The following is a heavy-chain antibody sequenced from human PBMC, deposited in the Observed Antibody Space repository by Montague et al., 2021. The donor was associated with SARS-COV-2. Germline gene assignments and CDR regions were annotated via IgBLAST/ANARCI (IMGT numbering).Heavy chain of an antibody. D-gene: IGHD1-1*01. CDR2: FYYTEGI. Sequence: SETLSLTCTVSGVSITTTGHSWGWVRQTPGKGLEWIGTFYYTEGISYNPSLRSRATMSVDTSKNQFSLRLTSMTAADTAVFYCADLLPTGAGGSGHFDNWGLGTLVTVSS. CDR3: ADLLPTGAGGSGHFDN. V-gene: IGHV4-39*01. CDR1: GVSITTTGHS. J-gene: IGHJ4*01.